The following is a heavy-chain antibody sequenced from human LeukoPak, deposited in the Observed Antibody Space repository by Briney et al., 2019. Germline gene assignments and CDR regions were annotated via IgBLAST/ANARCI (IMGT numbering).Heavy chain of an antibody. V-gene: IGHV3-30*03. CDR3: ATLVGGYDSSGYYPNYFDY. J-gene: IGHJ4*02. CDR2: TSYDGSNK. Sequence: GGSLRLSCAASGFSFSSYGMHWVRQAPGKGLEWVAVTSYDGSNKYYADSVKGRFTISRDNAKNSLYLQMNSLRAEDTAVYYCATLVGGYDSSGYYPNYFDYWGQGTLVTVSS. D-gene: IGHD3-22*01. CDR1: GFSFSSYG.